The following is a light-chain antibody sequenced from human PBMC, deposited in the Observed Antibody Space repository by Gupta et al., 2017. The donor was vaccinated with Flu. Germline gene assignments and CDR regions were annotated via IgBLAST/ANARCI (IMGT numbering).Light chain of an antibody. CDR2: SNI. Sequence: QSVLTQLPSSSGTPGQRVTISRSGSSSIIGSNTVNWYQQHPGTAPKLLIYSNIQRPSGVPARFSGAKSCTSASLAISGLQSDDEADYYCAAWDDSMNGPVFGGGTKLTVL. CDR3: AAWDDSMNGPV. V-gene: IGLV1-44*01. J-gene: IGLJ2*01. CDR1: SSIIGSNT.